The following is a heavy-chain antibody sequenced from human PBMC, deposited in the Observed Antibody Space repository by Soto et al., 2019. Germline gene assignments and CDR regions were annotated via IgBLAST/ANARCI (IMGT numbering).Heavy chain of an antibody. CDR2: IYHSGST. Sequence: PSETLSLTCVVSGGSISSGGYSWSWIRQPPGKGLEWIGYIYHSGSTYYNPSLKSRVTISVDRSKNQFSLKLSSVTAADTAVYYCARALRDVFDPWGQGTLVTVSS. CDR3: ARALRDVFDP. J-gene: IGHJ5*02. V-gene: IGHV4-30-2*01. CDR1: GGSISSGGYS. D-gene: IGHD3-16*01.